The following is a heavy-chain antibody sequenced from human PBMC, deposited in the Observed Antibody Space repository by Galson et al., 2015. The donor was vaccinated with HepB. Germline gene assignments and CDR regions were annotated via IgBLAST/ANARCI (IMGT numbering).Heavy chain of an antibody. CDR2: INHNSGDT. J-gene: IGHJ1*01. D-gene: IGHD1-20*01. CDR1: GYPFTGYC. V-gene: IGHV1-2*02. Sequence: SVPVSCKASGYPFTGYCMHWLRQAPGQGLESMGSINHNSGDTNYAQSLPVRFTMTRDTSINTGYMELSRLTSDDTAVYFCARGTITGQTDGELQHGGKGAMVTVSS. CDR3: ARGTITGQTDGELQH.